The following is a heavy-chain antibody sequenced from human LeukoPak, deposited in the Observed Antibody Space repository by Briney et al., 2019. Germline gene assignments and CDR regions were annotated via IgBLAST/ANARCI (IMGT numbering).Heavy chain of an antibody. J-gene: IGHJ4*02. Sequence: GEALNISCKASGYSFANYWIAWVREMPGKGLEWMGIIDCDDSETKYSPYFQGQVTMSVDKSISTGNLQWSSLRASDTAIYYCARHGKYSSGSHYFDYWGQGILVSVSS. D-gene: IGHD6-19*01. CDR2: IDCDDSET. CDR1: GYSFANYW. V-gene: IGHV5-51*01. CDR3: ARHGKYSSGSHYFDY.